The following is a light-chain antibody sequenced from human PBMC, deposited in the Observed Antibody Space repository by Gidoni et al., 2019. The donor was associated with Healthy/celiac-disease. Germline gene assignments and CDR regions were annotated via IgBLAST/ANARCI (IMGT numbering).Light chain of an antibody. Sequence: DIQMTQSPSSLSASVGDRVTITCRASQSISSYLNWYQQKPGKAPKLLIYAASSLQSGVPSRFSGSGSGTDFTLTISSLQPEDFATYYCQQSYSTPRXFXGGTXVEIK. CDR1: QSISSY. CDR3: QQSYSTPRX. V-gene: IGKV1-39*01. CDR2: AAS. J-gene: IGKJ4*01.